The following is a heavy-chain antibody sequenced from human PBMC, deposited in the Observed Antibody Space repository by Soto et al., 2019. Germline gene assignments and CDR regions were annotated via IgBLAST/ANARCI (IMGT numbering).Heavy chain of an antibody. Sequence: QVQLVQSGAEVKKPGASVKVSCKASGYTFTSYDINWVRQATGQGLEWMGWMNPNSGNTGYAQKFQGRVTVTRNTSISTAYMELSSLRSEDTAVYYCARPSITIFGVVEYYFDYWGQGTLVTVSS. CDR2: MNPNSGNT. D-gene: IGHD3-3*01. CDR3: ARPSITIFGVVEYYFDY. CDR1: GYTFTSYD. V-gene: IGHV1-8*01. J-gene: IGHJ4*02.